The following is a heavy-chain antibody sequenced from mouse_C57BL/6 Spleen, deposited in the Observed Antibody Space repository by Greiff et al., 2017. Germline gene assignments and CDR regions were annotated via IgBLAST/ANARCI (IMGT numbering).Heavy chain of an antibody. CDR1: GYTFTSYW. CDR2: IYPGSGST. Sequence: VQLQESGAELVKPGASVKMSCKASGYTFTSYWITWVKQRPGQGLEWIGDIYPGSGSTNYNEKFKSKATLTVDTSSSTAYMQLSSLTSEDSAVYYCARELWGYYAMDYWGQGTSVTVSS. J-gene: IGHJ4*01. CDR3: ARELWGYYAMDY. D-gene: IGHD1-1*02. V-gene: IGHV1-55*01.